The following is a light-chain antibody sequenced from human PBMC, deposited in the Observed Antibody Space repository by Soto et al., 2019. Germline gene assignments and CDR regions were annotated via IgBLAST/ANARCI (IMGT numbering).Light chain of an antibody. J-gene: IGKJ1*01. Sequence: DIQMTQSPSTLSASVGDRVTITCRASQSINSWLAWYQQRPGKAPNLLIYDASTFERGVPSRFSGSGSGTEFTLTISSLQPDDFATYYGQQYSGYSTFGQGTRVEIK. V-gene: IGKV1-5*01. CDR2: DAS. CDR3: QQYSGYST. CDR1: QSINSW.